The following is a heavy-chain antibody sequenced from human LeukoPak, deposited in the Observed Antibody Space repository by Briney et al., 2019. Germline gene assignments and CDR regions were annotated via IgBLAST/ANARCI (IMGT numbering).Heavy chain of an antibody. CDR1: GGSVSSGDSY. CDR2: IHHSGNF. J-gene: IGHJ5*01. V-gene: IGHV4-31*03. CDR3: AREERLRGTDWFPS. D-gene: IGHD1-1*01. Sequence: SQTLSLTCTVSGGSVSSGDSYWNWIRQHPGKGLEWIGYIHHSGNFDYNPSLKSRVTLSVDTSKNQFSMNLASVTAADTAVYYCAREERLRGTDWFPSWGQGTLVTVSS.